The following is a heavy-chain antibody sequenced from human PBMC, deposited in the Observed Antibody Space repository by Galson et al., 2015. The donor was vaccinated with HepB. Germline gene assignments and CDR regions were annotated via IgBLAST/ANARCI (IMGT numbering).Heavy chain of an antibody. CDR2: ISSNGGST. J-gene: IGHJ4*02. CDR1: GFTFSSYA. V-gene: IGHV3-64D*06. Sequence: SLRLSCAASGFTFSSYAMHWVRQAPGKGLEYVSAISSNGGSTYYADSVKGRFTISRDNSKNTLYLQMSSLRAEDTAVYYCVKDAKYSSGTGLLVPYYFDYWGQGTLVTVSS. D-gene: IGHD6-19*01. CDR3: VKDAKYSSGTGLLVPYYFDY.